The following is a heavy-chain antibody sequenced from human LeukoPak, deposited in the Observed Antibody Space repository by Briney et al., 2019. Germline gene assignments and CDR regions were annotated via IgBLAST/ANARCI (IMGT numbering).Heavy chain of an antibody. CDR2: IYHSGST. J-gene: IGHJ6*03. CDR1: GYSISSGYY. V-gene: IGHV4-38-2*02. Sequence: SETLSLTCTVSGYSISSGYYWGWIRQPPGKGLEWIGSIYHSGSTHYNPSLKSRVTISVDTSKNQFSLKLSSVTAADTAVYYCARYSSSHYYYYMDVWGKGTTVTVSS. D-gene: IGHD6-6*01. CDR3: ARYSSSHYYYYMDV.